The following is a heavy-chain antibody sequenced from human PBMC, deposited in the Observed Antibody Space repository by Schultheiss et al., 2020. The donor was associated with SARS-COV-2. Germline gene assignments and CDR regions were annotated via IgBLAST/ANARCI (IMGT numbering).Heavy chain of an antibody. Sequence: SETLSLTCAVYGGSFSGYYWSWIRQPPGKGLEWIGEINHSGSTNYNPSLKSRVTISVDTSKNQFSLKLSSVTAADTAVYYCAKGYYYDSSGYYYAPFEYWGQGTLVTVSS. V-gene: IGHV4-34*01. CDR2: INHSGST. CDR1: GGSFSGYY. D-gene: IGHD3-22*01. CDR3: AKGYYYDSSGYYYAPFEY. J-gene: IGHJ4*02.